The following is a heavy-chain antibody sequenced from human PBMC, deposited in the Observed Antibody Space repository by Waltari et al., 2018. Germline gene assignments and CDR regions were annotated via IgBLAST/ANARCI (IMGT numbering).Heavy chain of an antibody. CDR3: ARVGTLAFDF. D-gene: IGHD3-10*01. CDR1: GGSICTGSYH. J-gene: IGHJ3*01. CDR2: VYFTGST. V-gene: IGHV4-31*03. Sequence: QVRLQESGPGMVKSSQTLSLPCTVSGGSICTGSYHWTWIRHLPGKGLEWIGYVYFTGSTLYNPALASRLSITVDTSKNQFSLNLESVRPADTAVYYCARVGTLAFDFWGQGTEVAVSS.